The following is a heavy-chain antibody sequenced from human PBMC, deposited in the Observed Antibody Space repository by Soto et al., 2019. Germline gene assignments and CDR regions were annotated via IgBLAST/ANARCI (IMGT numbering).Heavy chain of an antibody. CDR1: GASISIGTDY. CDR2: IHYSGST. Sequence: PSETLSLTCSVSGASISIGTDYWGWIRQPPGKGLEWIGNIHYSGSTYYNPSLKSRVTISVDTSKNQFSLKLSSVTAADTAVYYCARGGYCSGGSCYGDISLDVWGQGNTVTVSS. V-gene: IGHV4-39*07. CDR3: ARGGYCSGGSCYGDISLDV. J-gene: IGHJ6*02. D-gene: IGHD2-15*01.